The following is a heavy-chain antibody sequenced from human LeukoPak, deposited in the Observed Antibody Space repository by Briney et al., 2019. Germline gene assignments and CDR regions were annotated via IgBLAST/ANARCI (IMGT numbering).Heavy chain of an antibody. V-gene: IGHV4-39*01. Sequence: SETLSLTCTVSGGSMSSSSYYWGWIRQPPGKGLEWIGRIYYSGSTYYNPSLKSRVTISVDTSKNQFSLKLSSVTAADTAVYYCARLPTVTFFDYWGQGTLVTVSS. CDR3: ARLPTVTFFDY. CDR1: GGSMSSSSYY. CDR2: IYYSGST. J-gene: IGHJ4*02. D-gene: IGHD4-17*01.